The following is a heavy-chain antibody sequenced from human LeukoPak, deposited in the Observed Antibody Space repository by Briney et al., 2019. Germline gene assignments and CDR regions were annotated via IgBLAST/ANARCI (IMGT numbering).Heavy chain of an antibody. CDR2: ISSRDSTI. V-gene: IGHV3-48*03. CDR1: GFTFSSYE. Sequence: PGGSLRLSCAASGFTFSSYEMNWVRQAPGKGLEWVSYISSRDSTIYYADSVKGRFTISRDNAKNSLYLQMNSLRVEDTAVYYCARGRGWYFDLWGRGTLVTVSS. D-gene: IGHD3-10*01. J-gene: IGHJ2*01. CDR3: ARGRGWYFDL.